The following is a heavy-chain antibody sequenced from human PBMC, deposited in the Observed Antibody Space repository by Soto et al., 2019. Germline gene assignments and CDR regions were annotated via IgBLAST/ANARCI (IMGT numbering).Heavy chain of an antibody. CDR2: ISTYNGNT. V-gene: IGHV1-18*01. J-gene: IGHJ4*02. D-gene: IGHD3-9*01. CDR1: GYTFINYG. CDR3: AKDINFLRYFDWLFRINFDY. Sequence: GASVKVSCKASGYTFINYGITWVRQAPGQGYEWMGWISTYNGNTNNAQKFQDRVSMTIDTSTNTAYMELRSLGSDDTAVYYCAKDINFLRYFDWLFRINFDYWGQGTLVTVSS.